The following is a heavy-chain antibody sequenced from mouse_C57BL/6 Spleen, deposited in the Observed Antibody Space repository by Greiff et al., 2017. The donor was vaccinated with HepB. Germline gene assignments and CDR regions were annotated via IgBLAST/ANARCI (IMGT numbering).Heavy chain of an antibody. J-gene: IGHJ2*01. Sequence: DVHLVESGGDLVKPGGSLKLSCAASGFTFSSYGMSWVRQTPDKRLEWVATISSGGSYTYYPDSVKGRFTISRDNAKNTLYLQMSSLKSEDTAMYYCARRGEGGYFDYWGQGTTLTVSS. CDR2: ISSGGSYT. CDR1: GFTFSSYG. V-gene: IGHV5-6*01. CDR3: ARRGEGGYFDY.